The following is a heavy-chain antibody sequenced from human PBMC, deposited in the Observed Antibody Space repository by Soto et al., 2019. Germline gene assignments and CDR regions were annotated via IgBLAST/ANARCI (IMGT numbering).Heavy chain of an antibody. CDR1: GGSFSGYY. CDR3: ARGFNWNYACYYNGMDV. J-gene: IGHJ6*02. CDR2: INHSGST. D-gene: IGHD1-7*01. Sequence: QVQLQQWGAGLLKPSETLSLTCAVYGGSFSGYYWSWIRQSPGKGLEWIGEINHSGSTNYNPSLKSRVTISVDTSKNQFSLKLSSVTAADTAVYYCARGFNWNYACYYNGMDVWGQGTTVTVSS. V-gene: IGHV4-34*01.